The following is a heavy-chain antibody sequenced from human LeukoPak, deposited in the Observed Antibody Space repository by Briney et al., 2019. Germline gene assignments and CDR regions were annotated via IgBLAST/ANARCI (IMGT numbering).Heavy chain of an antibody. CDR1: GFTFSNAW. J-gene: IGHJ4*02. Sequence: GGSLRLSCAASGFTFSNAWMSWVRQAPGKGLEWVGRIKSKTDGGTTDYAAPVKGRFTISRDDSKNTLYLQMNSLKTEDTAVYYCASKVPAVMSYFDYWGQGTLVTVSS. CDR3: ASKVPAVMSYFDY. V-gene: IGHV3-15*01. D-gene: IGHD2-2*01. CDR2: IKSKTDGGTT.